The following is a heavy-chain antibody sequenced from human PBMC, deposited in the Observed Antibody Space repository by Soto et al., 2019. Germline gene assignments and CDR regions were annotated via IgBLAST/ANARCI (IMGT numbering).Heavy chain of an antibody. CDR3: ARERYEGRIEY. CDR2: IYYSGNT. CDR1: VCSISSYY. D-gene: IGHD2-2*01. Sequence: ETLSLTCTVSVCSISSYYWSWIRQPPVKGLEWIGYIYYSGNTNYNPSLKSRVAISIDTSKNQFSLNLYSVTAADTAVYYCARERYEGRIEYWGQGTMVTVSS. V-gene: IGHV4-59*01. J-gene: IGHJ4*02.